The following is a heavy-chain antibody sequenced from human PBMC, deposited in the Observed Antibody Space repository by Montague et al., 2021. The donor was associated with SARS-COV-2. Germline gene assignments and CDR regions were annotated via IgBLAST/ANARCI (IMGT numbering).Heavy chain of an antibody. CDR1: GGSISSYY. D-gene: IGHD3-10*01. Sequence: SETLSPTCTVSGGSISSYYWSWIRQPPGKGLEWIGYIYYSGSTNYNPSLKSRVTISVDTSKNQFSLKLSSVTAADTAVYYCARARSGRLFDYWGQGTLVTVSS. J-gene: IGHJ4*02. CDR2: IYYSGST. V-gene: IGHV4-59*01. CDR3: ARARSGRLFDY.